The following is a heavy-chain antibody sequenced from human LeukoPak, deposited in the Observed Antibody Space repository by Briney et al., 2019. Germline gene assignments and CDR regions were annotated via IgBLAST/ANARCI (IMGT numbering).Heavy chain of an antibody. Sequence: GGSLRLSCAASGFTVSTYYMTWVRQAPGKGLECVSVIYSGGSTYYADSVKGRFTVSRDNSKNTLYLQMNSLRAEDTAMYYCARGPGYCTSTTCLLPFDYWGQGTLVTVSS. V-gene: IGHV3-53*01. CDR2: IYSGGST. D-gene: IGHD2-2*01. J-gene: IGHJ4*02. CDR1: GFTVSTYY. CDR3: ARGPGYCTSTTCLLPFDY.